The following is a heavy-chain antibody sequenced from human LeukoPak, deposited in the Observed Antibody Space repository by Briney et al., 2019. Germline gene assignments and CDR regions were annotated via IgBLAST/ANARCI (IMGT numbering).Heavy chain of an antibody. CDR3: ARPPNPAAAGTSKSSYWYFDL. Sequence: GGSLRLSCAASGFTFSSYWMSWVRQAPGKGLEWVANIKQDGSEKYYVDSVKGRFTISRDNAKNSLYLQMNSLRAEDTAVYYCARPPNPAAAGTSKSSYWYFDLWGRGTLVTVSS. CDR1: GFTFSSYW. CDR2: IKQDGSEK. J-gene: IGHJ2*01. V-gene: IGHV3-7*01. D-gene: IGHD6-13*01.